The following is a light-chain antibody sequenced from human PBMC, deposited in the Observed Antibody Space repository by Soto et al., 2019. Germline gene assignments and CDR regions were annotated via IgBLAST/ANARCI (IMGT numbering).Light chain of an antibody. CDR3: QKCDYLPI. CDR1: HDITSY. CDR2: DVS. V-gene: IGKV1-33*01. Sequence: DIQMTQSPSSLSASVGDRVTITCQASHDITSYLNWHQHKPGKAPKLLIYDVSILEAGVPSRFSGSGSGTDFTFTISRLQPEDVATYYCQKCDYLPIFGPGTTVDFK. J-gene: IGKJ3*01.